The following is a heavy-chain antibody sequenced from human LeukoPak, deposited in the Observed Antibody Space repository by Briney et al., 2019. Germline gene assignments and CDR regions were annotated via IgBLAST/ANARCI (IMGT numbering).Heavy chain of an antibody. CDR2: ISNNGDST. V-gene: IGHV3-64D*06. J-gene: IGHJ4*02. D-gene: IGHD1-14*01. CDR3: VKYNSGLYDF. Sequence: GGSLRLSCSASGLTFSNYAFHWVRQAPGKGLECASAISNNGDSTYYADSVKGRFTTSRDNSNKTLYLQMSSLRAEDTAVYCCVKYNSGLYDFWGQGILVTVSS. CDR1: GLTFSNYA.